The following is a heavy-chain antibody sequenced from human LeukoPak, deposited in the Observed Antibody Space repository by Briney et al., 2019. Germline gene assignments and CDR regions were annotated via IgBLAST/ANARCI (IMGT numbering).Heavy chain of an antibody. D-gene: IGHD3-22*01. V-gene: IGHV1-69*02. Sequence: ASVKVSCKASGGTFSSYTISWVRQAPGQGLEWMGRIIPILGIANYAQKFQGRVTITADKSTSTAYMELSSLRSEDTAVYYCARVRRGYGSSGYQGDYWGQGTLVTVSS. CDR3: ARVRRGYGSSGYQGDY. CDR2: IIPILGIA. CDR1: GGTFSSYT. J-gene: IGHJ4*02.